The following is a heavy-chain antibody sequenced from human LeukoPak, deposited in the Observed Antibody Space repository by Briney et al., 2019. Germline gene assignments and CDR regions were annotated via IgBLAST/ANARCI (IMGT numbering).Heavy chain of an antibody. D-gene: IGHD5-18*01. J-gene: IGHJ6*03. CDR3: ARDGYSYGYYQYMDV. CDR2: IYNSGNT. Sequence: SETLSLTCTVSGDSISSTNYYWGWIRQSPGKALDWIGSIYNSGNTFYNPSLKSRVTISVDTSKNQFSLKLSSVTAADTAVYYCARDGYSYGYYQYMDVWGNGTTVTISS. CDR1: GDSISSTNYY. V-gene: IGHV4-39*02.